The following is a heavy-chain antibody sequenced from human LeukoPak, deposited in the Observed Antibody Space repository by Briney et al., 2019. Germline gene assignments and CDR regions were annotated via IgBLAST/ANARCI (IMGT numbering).Heavy chain of an antibody. CDR3: AREGVSSSPPVNWFDP. D-gene: IGHD6-6*01. V-gene: IGHV4-31*03. CDR2: IYYSGST. J-gene: IGHJ5*02. Sequence: SETLSLTCTVSGGSISSGGYYWSWIRQHPGKGLEWIGYIYYSGSTYYNPSLKGRVTISVDTSKNQFSLKLSSVTAADTAVYYCAREGVSSSPPVNWFDPWGQGTLVTVSS. CDR1: GGSISSGGYY.